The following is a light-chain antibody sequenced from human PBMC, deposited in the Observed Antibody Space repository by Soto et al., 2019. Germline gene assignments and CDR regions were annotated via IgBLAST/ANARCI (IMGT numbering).Light chain of an antibody. CDR3: QQSGTSPLWT. CDR2: GAS. V-gene: IGKV3-20*01. CDR1: QNISNY. J-gene: IGKJ1*01. Sequence: VLKQSAAALSLSPGKRATLSCRPSQNISNYLIWYQQKPGQAPRLLIYGASTRATGIPDRFSGSGSGTDFTLTISGLEPEYLAVYFCQQSGTSPLWTFGQGTKVDIK.